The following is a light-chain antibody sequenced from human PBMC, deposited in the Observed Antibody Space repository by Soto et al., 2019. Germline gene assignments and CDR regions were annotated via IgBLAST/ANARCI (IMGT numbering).Light chain of an antibody. CDR3: QQYNDSFPYT. Sequence: IQMTQSPSTLSASVGHSVTITCRASQSISSWLAWYQQKPGTAPKLLIYKASSLERGVPSRFSGIRSATEFTLSVSSLQPHDFATYYCQQYNDSFPYTFGQGTRLEIK. CDR1: QSISSW. J-gene: IGKJ5*01. CDR2: KAS. V-gene: IGKV1-5*03.